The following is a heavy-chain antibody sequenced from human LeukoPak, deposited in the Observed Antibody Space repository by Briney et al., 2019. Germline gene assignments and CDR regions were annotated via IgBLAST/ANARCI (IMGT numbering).Heavy chain of an antibody. V-gene: IGHV3-13*01. Sequence: GGSLRLSCAASGFIFSSYDMHWVRQATGKGLEWVSAIGTAGDTYYPGSVKGRFTISRDNAKNSLYLQMNSLRAEDTAVYYCATSRGSWPDYFDYWGQGTLVTVSS. CDR3: ATSRGSWPDYFDY. CDR2: IGTAGDT. J-gene: IGHJ4*02. CDR1: GFIFSSYD. D-gene: IGHD6-13*01.